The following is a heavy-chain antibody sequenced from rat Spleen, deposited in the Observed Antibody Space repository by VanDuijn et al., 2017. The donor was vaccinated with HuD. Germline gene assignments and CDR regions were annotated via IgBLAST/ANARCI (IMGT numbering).Heavy chain of an antibody. D-gene: IGHD1-11*01. Sequence: DVQLQESGPGLVKPSQSLSLTCSVTGFSIASAFGWNWIRKFPGNKLEWMGYINSAGSTNYNPPLKSQISITRDTSKNQFFLQLTSVTTEDTATYYCARRGGYNYFDYWGQGVMVTVSS. V-gene: IGHV3-3*01. CDR2: INSAGST. J-gene: IGHJ2*01. CDR3: ARRGGYNYFDY. CDR1: GFSIASAFG.